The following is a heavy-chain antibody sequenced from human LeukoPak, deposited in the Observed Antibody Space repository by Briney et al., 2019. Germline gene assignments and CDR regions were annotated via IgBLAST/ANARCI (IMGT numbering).Heavy chain of an antibody. CDR1: GYTFTNYI. V-gene: IGHV1-18*01. CDR3: ARGGNYFRFDP. D-gene: IGHD1-26*01. Sequence: ASVKLSCKASGYTFTNYIISWVRQAPGQGLEWMRWISAYNGNTNYAQKLQGRVTMTTDTSTATAYMELRSLRSDDTAVYYCARGGNYFRFDPWGQGTLVTVSS. CDR2: ISAYNGNT. J-gene: IGHJ5*02.